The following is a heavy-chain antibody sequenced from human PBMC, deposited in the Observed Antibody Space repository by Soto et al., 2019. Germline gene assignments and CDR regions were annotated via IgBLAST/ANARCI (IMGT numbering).Heavy chain of an antibody. J-gene: IGHJ4*02. CDR3: ARTRGYCSGGSCYPLDY. V-gene: IGHV1-3*04. Sequence: QVPVVQSGAGVKKPGATANVSCKASGYRFTAYDMHWVRQPPGQRLEWLGWINTATGDTKYSPSFQGRVTLTRDTSATTAYMELSGLRFEDTAVYYCARTRGYCSGGSCYPLDYWGQGTLVTVSS. CDR2: INTATGDT. D-gene: IGHD2-15*01. CDR1: GYRFTAYD.